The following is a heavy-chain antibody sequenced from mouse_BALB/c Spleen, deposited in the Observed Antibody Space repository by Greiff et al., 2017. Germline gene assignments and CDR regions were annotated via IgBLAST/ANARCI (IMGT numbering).Heavy chain of an antibody. Sequence: VQLQQSGAELVRSGASVKLSCTASGFNIKDYYMHWVKQRPEQGLEWIGWIDPENGDTEYAPKFQGKATMTADTSSNTAYLQLSSLTSEDTAVYYCAPDSSGTDYWGQGTSVTVSS. V-gene: IGHV14-4*02. CDR2: IDPENGDT. D-gene: IGHD3-2*01. CDR3: APDSSGTDY. J-gene: IGHJ4*01. CDR1: GFNIKDYY.